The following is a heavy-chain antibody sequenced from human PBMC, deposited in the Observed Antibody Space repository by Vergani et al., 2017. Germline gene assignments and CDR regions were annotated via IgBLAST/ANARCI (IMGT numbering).Heavy chain of an antibody. CDR1: GGTFSSYA. CDR3: ARLPDPLMRYCSSTSCYDIDY. J-gene: IGHJ4*02. Sequence: QVQLVQSGAEVKKPGSSVKVSCKASGGTFSSYAISWVRQAPGQGLEWMGRIIPILGTANYAQKFQGIVTITADESTSTAYMELSSLRSEDTAVYYCARLPDPLMRYCSSTSCYDIDYWGQGTLVTVSS. CDR2: IIPILGTA. V-gene: IGHV1-69*11. D-gene: IGHD2-2*01.